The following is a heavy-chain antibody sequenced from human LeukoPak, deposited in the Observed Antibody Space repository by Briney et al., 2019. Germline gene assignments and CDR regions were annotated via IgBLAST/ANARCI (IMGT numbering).Heavy chain of an antibody. J-gene: IGHJ3*02. CDR3: AREEREYCGGDCNDAFDI. CDR1: GGTFSSYA. Sequence: SVKVSCKASGGTFSSYAISWVRQAPGQGLEWMGGIVPIFGTANYAQKFQGRVTITADESTSTAYMELSSLRSEDTAVYYCAREEREYCGGDCNDAFDIWGQGTMVTVSS. D-gene: IGHD2-21*02. CDR2: IVPIFGTA. V-gene: IGHV1-69*13.